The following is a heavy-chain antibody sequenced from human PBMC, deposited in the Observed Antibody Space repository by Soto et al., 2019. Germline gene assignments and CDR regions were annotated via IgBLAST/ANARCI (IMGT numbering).Heavy chain of an antibody. D-gene: IGHD5-18*01. J-gene: IGHJ4*02. CDR1: GGSISSGDYY. V-gene: IGHV4-30-4*01. CDR2: IYYSGST. Sequence: QVQLQESGPGLVKPSQTLSLTCTVSGGSISSGDYYWSWIRQPPGKGLEWIGYIYYSGSTYYNPSLKSRVTISVDTSNIHFSLKLSSVTAADTAVYYCARVTFDRGYSYGYSKRYFDYWGQGTLVTVSS. CDR3: ARVTFDRGYSYGYSKRYFDY.